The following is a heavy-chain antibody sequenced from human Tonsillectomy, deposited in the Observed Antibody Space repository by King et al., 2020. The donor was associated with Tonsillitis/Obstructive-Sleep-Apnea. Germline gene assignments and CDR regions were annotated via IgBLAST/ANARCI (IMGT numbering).Heavy chain of an antibody. Sequence: VQLVESGGGLIQPGGSLRLSCAASGFTVNNNYMSWVRQAPGKGLEWVSISYSGGSTYYADPVKGRFTISRDNSKNTLYLKMNSLRAEDTAVYYCARVSGGYDFDYWGQGTLVTVSS. CDR3: ARVSGGYDFDY. CDR2: SYSGGST. D-gene: IGHD5-12*01. CDR1: GFTVNNNY. V-gene: IGHV3-53*01. J-gene: IGHJ4*02.